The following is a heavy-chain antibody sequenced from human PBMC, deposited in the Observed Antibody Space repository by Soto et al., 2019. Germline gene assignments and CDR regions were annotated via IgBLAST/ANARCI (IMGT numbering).Heavy chain of an antibody. J-gene: IGHJ6*01. CDR2: INSGDGKT. Sequence: ASVKVSCKASGFTFTNYEIHWVRQAPGQRLEWMGWINSGDGKTQYSQKFQGRVTITRETSASTAYVELSSLRSEDTAVYYCARVRSTSYIVAYSYFYGMDVWGQGTTVTVSS. V-gene: IGHV1-3*01. CDR3: ARVRSTSYIVAYSYFYGMDV. D-gene: IGHD3-16*02. CDR1: GFTFTNYE.